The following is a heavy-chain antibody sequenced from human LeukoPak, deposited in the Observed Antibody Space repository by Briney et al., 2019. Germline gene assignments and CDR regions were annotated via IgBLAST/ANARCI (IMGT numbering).Heavy chain of an antibody. Sequence: GGSLRLSCAASGFTFSSYAMHWVRQAPGKGLEWVAVISYDGSNKYYADSVKGRFTISRDNAKNSLYLQMNSLRAEDTAVYYCARAWHYYGSGSFFDYWGQGTLVTVSS. CDR1: GFTFSSYA. D-gene: IGHD3-10*01. CDR2: ISYDGSNK. CDR3: ARAWHYYGSGSFFDY. V-gene: IGHV3-30*04. J-gene: IGHJ4*02.